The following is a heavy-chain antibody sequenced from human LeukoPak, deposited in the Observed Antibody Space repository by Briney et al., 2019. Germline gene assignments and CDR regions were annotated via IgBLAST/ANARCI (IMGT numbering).Heavy chain of an antibody. J-gene: IGHJ3*02. Sequence: ASVKVSCEASGYTFTSYAMNWVRQAPGQGLEWMGWINTNTGNPTYAQGFTGRFVFSLDTSVSTAYLQISSLKAEDTAVYYCAREGPMIVSRGAFDIWGQGTMVTVSS. CDR3: AREGPMIVSRGAFDI. CDR2: INTNTGNP. CDR1: GYTFTSYA. D-gene: IGHD3-22*01. V-gene: IGHV7-4-1*02.